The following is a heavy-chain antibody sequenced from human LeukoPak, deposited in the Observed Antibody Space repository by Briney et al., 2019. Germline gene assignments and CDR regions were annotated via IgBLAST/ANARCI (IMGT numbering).Heavy chain of an antibody. CDR3: ARDSYGSDY. D-gene: IGHD3-16*01. Sequence: ASVKVSCKASGYTFSDYHMHWVRQAPGQGLEWMGRIIPSGGSTTYAQKFQGRVTMTRDMSTNTVYMELSSLRSKDTAVYYCARDSYGSDYWGQGTLVTVSS. J-gene: IGHJ4*02. V-gene: IGHV1-46*01. CDR1: GYTFSDYH. CDR2: IIPSGGST.